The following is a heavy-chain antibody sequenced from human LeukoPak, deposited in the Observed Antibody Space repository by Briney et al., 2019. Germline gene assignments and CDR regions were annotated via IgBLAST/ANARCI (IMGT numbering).Heavy chain of an antibody. Sequence: GESLKIFCRGSGYIFTSYWISWVRQMPGEGREWVVRIDPSDTYTNSNPSFQGHVTSSADKSISTAYLQWSSVKASDTAMYYCARHSPYGSGSTFDYWGQGTLVTVSS. V-gene: IGHV5-10-1*01. D-gene: IGHD3-10*01. CDR2: IDPSDTYT. J-gene: IGHJ4*02. CDR1: GYIFTSYW. CDR3: ARHSPYGSGSTFDY.